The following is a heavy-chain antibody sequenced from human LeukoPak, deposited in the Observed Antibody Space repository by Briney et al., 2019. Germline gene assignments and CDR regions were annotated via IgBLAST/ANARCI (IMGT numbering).Heavy chain of an antibody. V-gene: IGHV1-69*05. CDR3: ARLGELSSDDY. CDR1: GGTFSSYA. CDR2: IIPIFGTA. D-gene: IGHD3-16*02. Sequence: ASVKVSCKASGGTFSSYAISWVRQAPGQGLEWMGRIIPIFGTANYAQKFRGRVSITRNTSISTAYMELSSLVSEDTAVYYCARLGELSSDDYWGQGTLVTVSS. J-gene: IGHJ4*02.